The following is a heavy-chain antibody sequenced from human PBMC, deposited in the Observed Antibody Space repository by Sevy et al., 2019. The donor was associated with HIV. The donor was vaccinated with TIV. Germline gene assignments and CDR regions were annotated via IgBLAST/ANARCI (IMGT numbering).Heavy chain of an antibody. V-gene: IGHV3-66*01. Sequence: GGSLRLSCAASGFTVNSNYMTWVRQAPGKGLEGVSVIHSDDTTYHADSVKDRFTISRDNFKNTTYLHMSSLRAEDTAVYYCARGKSGYGYALNYWGQGTLVTVSS. J-gene: IGHJ4*02. CDR3: ARGKSGYGYALNY. CDR2: IHSDDTT. D-gene: IGHD5-18*01. CDR1: GFTVNSNY.